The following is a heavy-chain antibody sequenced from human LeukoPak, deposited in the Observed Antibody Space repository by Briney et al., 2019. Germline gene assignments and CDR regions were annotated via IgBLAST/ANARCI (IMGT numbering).Heavy chain of an antibody. J-gene: IGHJ4*02. Sequence: ASVKVSCKAFGYTFTSNYMHWVRQAPGQGPEWMGVISPSGGSTTYAQKFQGRVTLTRDMSTSTDYLELSRLRSDDTAVYYCAREPDPKNRVRGASAAIDYWGQGTLVTVSS. CDR2: ISPSGGST. CDR1: GYTFTSNY. D-gene: IGHD3-10*01. V-gene: IGHV1-46*01. CDR3: AREPDPKNRVRGASAAIDY.